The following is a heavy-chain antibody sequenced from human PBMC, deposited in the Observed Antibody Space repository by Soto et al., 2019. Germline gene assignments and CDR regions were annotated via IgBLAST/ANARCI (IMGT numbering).Heavy chain of an antibody. V-gene: IGHV1-69*13. Sequence: SVKVSCKASGGTFSSYAISWVRQAPGQGLEWMGGIIPIFGTANYAQKFQGRVTITADESTSTAYMELSSLRSEDTAVYYCARDQRPPHYGSWARGDAFDIWGQGTRVTVS. CDR3: ARDQRPPHYGSWARGDAFDI. CDR2: IIPIFGTA. CDR1: GGTFSSYA. D-gene: IGHD3-10*01. J-gene: IGHJ3*02.